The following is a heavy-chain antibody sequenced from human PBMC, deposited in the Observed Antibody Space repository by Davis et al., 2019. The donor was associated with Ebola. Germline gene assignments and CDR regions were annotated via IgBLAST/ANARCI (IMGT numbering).Heavy chain of an antibody. CDR2: IYPGDSDT. CDR1: GYSFTKYW. D-gene: IGHD4-17*01. V-gene: IGHV5-51*01. J-gene: IGHJ3*02. CDR3: ARQRGYGDYVPADAFDI. Sequence: GESLKISCQTSGYSFTKYWIGWVRRMPGKGLEWMGIIYPGDSDTRYSPSLLGQVIISADKSISTAYLQWNSLKASDTAMYYCARQRGYGDYVPADAFDIWGQGTIVTVSS.